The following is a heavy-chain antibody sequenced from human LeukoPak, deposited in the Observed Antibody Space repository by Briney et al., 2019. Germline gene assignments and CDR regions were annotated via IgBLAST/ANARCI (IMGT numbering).Heavy chain of an antibody. CDR2: INPNSGGT. D-gene: IGHD6-13*01. Sequence: ASVKVSCKASGYTFTGYYMHWVRQAPGQGLEWMGWINPNSGGTNYAQKFQGWVTMTRDTSISTAYMELSRLRSDDTAVYYCARDASSSWYDYNWFDPWGQGTLVTVSS. CDR3: ARDASSSWYDYNWFDP. CDR1: GYTFTGYY. J-gene: IGHJ5*02. V-gene: IGHV1-2*04.